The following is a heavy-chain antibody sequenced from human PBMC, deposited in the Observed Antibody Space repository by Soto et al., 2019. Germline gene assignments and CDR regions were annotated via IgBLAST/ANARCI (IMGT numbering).Heavy chain of an antibody. CDR2: IKQDGSEK. J-gene: IGHJ3*02. Sequence: GGSLRLSCAASGFTFSSYWMSWVRQAPGKGLEWVANIKQDGSEKYYVDSVKGRFTISRDNAKNSLYLQMNSLRAEDTAVYYCASDFWSGYSTGDAFDIWGQGTMVTVSS. V-gene: IGHV3-7*01. D-gene: IGHD3-3*01. CDR1: GFTFSSYW. CDR3: ASDFWSGYSTGDAFDI.